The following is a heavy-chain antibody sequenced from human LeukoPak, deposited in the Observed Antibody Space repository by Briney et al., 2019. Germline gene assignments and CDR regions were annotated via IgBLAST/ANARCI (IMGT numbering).Heavy chain of an antibody. CDR3: AKTPYSSSSEGVFDY. D-gene: IGHD6-6*01. CDR1: GFTFSSYA. CDR2: ISGSGGGT. Sequence: LPGGSLRLSCAASGFTFSSYAMSWVRQAPGKGLEWVSAISGSGGGTYYADSVKGRFTISRDNSKNTLYLQMNSLRAEDTAVYYCAKTPYSSSSEGVFDYWGQGTLVTVSS. V-gene: IGHV3-23*01. J-gene: IGHJ4*02.